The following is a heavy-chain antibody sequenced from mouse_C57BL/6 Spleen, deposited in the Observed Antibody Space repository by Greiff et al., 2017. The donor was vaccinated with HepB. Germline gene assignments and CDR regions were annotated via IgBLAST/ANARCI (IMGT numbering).Heavy chain of an antibody. CDR1: GFTFSSYA. CDR3: ARDGSREAWFAY. Sequence: EVQLQESGGGLVKPGGSLKLSCAASGFTFSSYAMSWVRQTPEKRLEWVATISDGGSYTYYPDNVKGRFTISRDNAKNNLYLQMSHLKSEDTAMYYCARDGSREAWFAYWGQGTLVTVSA. D-gene: IGHD1-1*01. J-gene: IGHJ3*01. CDR2: ISDGGSYT. V-gene: IGHV5-4*01.